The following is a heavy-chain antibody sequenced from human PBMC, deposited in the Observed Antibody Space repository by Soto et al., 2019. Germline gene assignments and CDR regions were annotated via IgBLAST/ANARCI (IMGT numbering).Heavy chain of an antibody. CDR3: ARHMRAVAAPLAY. CDR1: GGSIRDTSYY. Sequence: ESGPRLVKPSETMSLTCTVSGGSIRDTSYYRGWIRQPPGKGLEWMGSIHYSGSTHYNTSLMCRVTISVDPSKSQCSLNLTSVTPADTSVYYCARHMRAVAAPLAYWGQGTVVTVSS. V-gene: IGHV4-39*01. J-gene: IGHJ4*02. CDR2: IHYSGST. D-gene: IGHD6-19*01.